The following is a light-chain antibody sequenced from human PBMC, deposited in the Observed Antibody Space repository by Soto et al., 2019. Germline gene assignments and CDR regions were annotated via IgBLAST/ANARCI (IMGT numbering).Light chain of an antibody. V-gene: IGLV2-14*01. CDR1: SSDIGGYDY. J-gene: IGLJ2*01. CDR3: SSYTSTVTLV. Sequence: QSVLTQPASGSGYPGQSITISCTGTSSDIGGYDYVSWYQQHPGKAPKLMIYEVSNRPSGVSNRFSGSKSGNTASLTISGLQTEDEADYYCSSYTSTVTLVFGGGTKLTVL. CDR2: EVS.